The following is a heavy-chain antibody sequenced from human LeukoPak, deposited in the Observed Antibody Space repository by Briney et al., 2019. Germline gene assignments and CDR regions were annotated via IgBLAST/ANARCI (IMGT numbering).Heavy chain of an antibody. CDR1: SGSFRGYY. D-gene: IGHD6-19*01. Sequence: PSETLSLICAVCSGSFRGYYWSWIRQPPGEGLEWLGEINHSGSPNYNPYLKIRVTISVYTSKNQFSLKLSSVTAADTAVYYCARVDEGSGWYAWAAVDYWGQGTLVTVSS. CDR2: INHSGSP. V-gene: IGHV4-34*01. CDR3: ARVDEGSGWYAWAAVDY. J-gene: IGHJ4*02.